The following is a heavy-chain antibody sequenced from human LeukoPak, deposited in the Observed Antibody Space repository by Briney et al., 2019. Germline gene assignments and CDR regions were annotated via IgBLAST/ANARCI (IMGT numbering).Heavy chain of an antibody. Sequence: SETLSLTCTVSGGSISTYYWSWIRQPPGTGLEWIGYIYYSGSTNYNPSLKSRITISVDTSRNQFSLSLSSVTAADTAVYYCARGSVQMGMGERYFDNWGQGTLVTVSP. CDR3: ARGSVQMGMGERYFDN. V-gene: IGHV4-59*01. D-gene: IGHD1-1*01. CDR2: IYYSGST. CDR1: GGSISTYY. J-gene: IGHJ4*02.